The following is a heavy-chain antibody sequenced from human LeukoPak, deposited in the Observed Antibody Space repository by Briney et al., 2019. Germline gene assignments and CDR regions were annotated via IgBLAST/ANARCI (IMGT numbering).Heavy chain of an antibody. Sequence: GGSLRLSCAASGLSISNFWMHWVRQAPGKGLEWVAIIDKDGNEIKYVDSVKGRFTLTRDNAKNSVYLQMNSLRTEDTALYYCVTDGDKWNDFEYWGQGTLVTVSS. CDR1: GLSISNFW. CDR2: IDKDGNEI. D-gene: IGHD1-1*01. CDR3: VTDGDKWNDFEY. V-gene: IGHV3-7*01. J-gene: IGHJ4*02.